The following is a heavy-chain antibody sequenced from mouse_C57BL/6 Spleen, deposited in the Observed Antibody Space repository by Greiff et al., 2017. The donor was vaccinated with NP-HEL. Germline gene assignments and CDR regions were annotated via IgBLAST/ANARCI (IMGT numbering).Heavy chain of an antibody. CDR2: INPGSGGT. Sequence: VQLQQSGAELVRPGTSVKVSCKASGYAFTNYLIEWVKQRPGQGLEWIGVINPGSGGTNYNEKFKGKATLTADKSSSTAYMQLSSLTSEDSAVYFCARSVGVTTFYYAMDYWGQGTSVTVSS. V-gene: IGHV1-54*01. D-gene: IGHD2-2*01. CDR1: GYAFTNYL. J-gene: IGHJ4*01. CDR3: ARSVGVTTFYYAMDY.